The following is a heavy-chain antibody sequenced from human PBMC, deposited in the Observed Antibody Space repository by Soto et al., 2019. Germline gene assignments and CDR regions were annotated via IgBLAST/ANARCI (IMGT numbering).Heavy chain of an antibody. CDR2: IYYSGST. Sequence: PSETLSLTCTVSGGSISHYYWSWIRQPPGKGLEWIGYIYYSGSTNYNSSLRSRATISVDTSKNQFSLKLSSVTAADTAVYYCARLGGVPAAAYYYYYIHLWGKGTMVTVSS. J-gene: IGHJ6*03. D-gene: IGHD3-16*01. V-gene: IGHV4-59*12. CDR1: GGSISHYY. CDR3: ARLGGVPAAAYYYYYIHL.